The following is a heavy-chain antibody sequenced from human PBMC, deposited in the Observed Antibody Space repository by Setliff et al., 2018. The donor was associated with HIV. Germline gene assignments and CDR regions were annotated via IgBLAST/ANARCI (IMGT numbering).Heavy chain of an antibody. CDR2: IYYSGST. CDR1: GGSISGYY. D-gene: IGHD2-21*01. V-gene: IGHV4-59*08. CDR3: ARLFIPNYFDP. Sequence: SETLSLTCTVSGGSISGYYWSWIRQPPGKGLEWIGYIYYSGSTNYNPSLKSRVTISIDTSTNQFSLKLSSVTAADTAVYYCARLFIPNYFDPWGQGTLVTVSS. J-gene: IGHJ5*02.